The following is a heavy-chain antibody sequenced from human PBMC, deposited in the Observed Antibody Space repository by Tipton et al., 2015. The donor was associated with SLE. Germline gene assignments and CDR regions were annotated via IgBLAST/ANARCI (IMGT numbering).Heavy chain of an antibody. CDR3: ARWAGPTVNLDY. Sequence: TLSLTCTVSGGSISSYYWSWIRQPPGKGLEWIGYIYYSGSTNHNPSLKSRVTISVDTSKKQFSLKLSSVTAADTAVYYCARWAGPTVNLDYWGQGTLVTVSS. J-gene: IGHJ4*02. V-gene: IGHV4-59*01. D-gene: IGHD4-11*01. CDR1: GGSISSYY. CDR2: IYYSGST.